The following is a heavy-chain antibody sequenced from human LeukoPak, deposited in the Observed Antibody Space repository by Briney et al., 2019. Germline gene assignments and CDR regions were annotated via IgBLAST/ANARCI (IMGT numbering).Heavy chain of an antibody. J-gene: IGHJ4*02. V-gene: IGHV4-4*09. Sequence: SETLSLTCTVSGGSISSYYWSWIRQPPGKGLEWIGYIYTSGSTDYNPSLKSRVTISVDTSKNQFSLKLSSVTAADTAVYYCAGSYSSSPLFDYWGQGTLVTVSS. CDR3: AGSYSSSPLFDY. D-gene: IGHD6-6*01. CDR1: GGSISSYY. CDR2: IYTSGST.